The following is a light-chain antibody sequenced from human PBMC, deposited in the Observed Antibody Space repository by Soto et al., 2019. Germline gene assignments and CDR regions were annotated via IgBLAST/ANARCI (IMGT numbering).Light chain of an antibody. CDR3: QQYGSSPPWT. Sequence: EIVLTQSPGTLSLSPGERATLSCRAIQSVSSSYLAWYQQKPGQAPRLLIYGASSRATGIPDRFSGSGSGTDFTLTISRLEPEDFAAYYCQQYGSSPPWTFGQGTKVDNK. CDR1: QSVSSSY. J-gene: IGKJ1*01. V-gene: IGKV3-20*01. CDR2: GAS.